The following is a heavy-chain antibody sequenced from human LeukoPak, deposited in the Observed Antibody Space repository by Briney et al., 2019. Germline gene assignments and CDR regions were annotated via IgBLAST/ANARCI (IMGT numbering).Heavy chain of an antibody. CDR1: GYTFTSYD. J-gene: IGHJ4*02. Sequence: GASVKVSCKASGYTFTSYDINWVRQAPGKGLGWMGGFDPEDGETIYAQKFQGRVTMTEDTSTDTAYMELSSLRSEDTAVYYCATEGFGWNYVNWGQGTPVTVSS. V-gene: IGHV1-24*01. CDR3: ATEGFGWNYVN. CDR2: FDPEDGET. D-gene: IGHD1-7*01.